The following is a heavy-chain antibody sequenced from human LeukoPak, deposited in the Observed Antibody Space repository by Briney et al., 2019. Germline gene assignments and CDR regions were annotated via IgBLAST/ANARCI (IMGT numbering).Heavy chain of an antibody. CDR2: IYPGDSDT. J-gene: IGHJ5*02. Sequence: GESLKISCKGSGYSFTSYWIGWVHQMPGKGLEWMGIIYPGDSDTRYSPSFQGQVTISADKSISTAYLQWSSLKASDTAMYYCARLVVRGVIIPNWFDPWGQGTLVTVSS. D-gene: IGHD3-10*01. CDR3: ARLVVRGVIIPNWFDP. CDR1: GYSFTSYW. V-gene: IGHV5-51*07.